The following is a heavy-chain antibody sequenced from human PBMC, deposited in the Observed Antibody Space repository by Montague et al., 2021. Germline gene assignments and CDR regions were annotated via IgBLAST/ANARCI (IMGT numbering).Heavy chain of an antibody. CDR1: GFRFSSYW. V-gene: IGHV3-74*01. Sequence: SLSLSWSASGFRFSSYWMHWVRQAPGKGLLWVSRITLDGSSTTFADSVKGRFTTSRDNAKATLYLQMNSLRVEDTAVYYCARNLASAAPGAFDIWGQGTMVTVSS. CDR3: ARNLASAAPGAFDI. D-gene: IGHD6-13*01. CDR2: ITLDGSST. J-gene: IGHJ3*02.